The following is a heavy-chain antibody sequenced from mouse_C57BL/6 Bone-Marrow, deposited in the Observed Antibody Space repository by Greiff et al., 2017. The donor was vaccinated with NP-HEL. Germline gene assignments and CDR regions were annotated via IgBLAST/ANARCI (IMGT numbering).Heavy chain of an antibody. Sequence: VQLQQSGAELVRPGASVTLSCKASGYTFTDYEMHWVKQTPVHGLEWIGAIVPETGGTAYNEKFKGKAILTADKSSSTAYMGLRSLTSEESAVYYCTSWGFYYSSFFAYWGQGTLVTVSA. CDR3: TSWGFYYSSFFAY. CDR2: IVPETGGT. CDR1: GYTFTDYE. J-gene: IGHJ3*01. V-gene: IGHV1-15*01. D-gene: IGHD2-5*01.